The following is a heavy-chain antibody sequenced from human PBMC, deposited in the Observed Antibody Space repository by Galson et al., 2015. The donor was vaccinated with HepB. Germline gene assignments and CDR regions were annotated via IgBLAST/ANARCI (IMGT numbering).Heavy chain of an antibody. Sequence: SLRLSCAASGFTFSSYSMNWVRQAPGKGLEWVSSISSSSSYIYYADSVKGRFTISRDNAKNSLYLQMNSLRAEDTAVYYCARDIRFLEWDHYYYYMDVWGKGTTVTVSS. D-gene: IGHD3-3*01. V-gene: IGHV3-21*01. CDR2: ISSSSSYI. CDR3: ARDIRFLEWDHYYYYMDV. CDR1: GFTFSSYS. J-gene: IGHJ6*03.